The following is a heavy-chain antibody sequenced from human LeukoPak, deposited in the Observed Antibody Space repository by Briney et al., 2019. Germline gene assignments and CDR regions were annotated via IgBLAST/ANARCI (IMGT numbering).Heavy chain of an antibody. J-gene: IGHJ4*02. CDR1: GFTFSTYG. D-gene: IGHD3-16*01. CDR3: AKGHVTWGNRYFDH. V-gene: IGHV3-30*02. Sequence: GGSLRLSCAASGFTFSTYGMHWVRQAPGKGLEWVAFIGHDGTKIYYADSVQGRFTISRDNSKNTLYLEMNSLSGEDTALYYCAKGHVTWGNRYFDHWGQGTLGTVSS. CDR2: IGHDGTKI.